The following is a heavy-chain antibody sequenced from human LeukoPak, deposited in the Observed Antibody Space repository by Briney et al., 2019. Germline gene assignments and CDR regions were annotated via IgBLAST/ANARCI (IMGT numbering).Heavy chain of an antibody. CDR3: ARVIDYYYYYMDV. D-gene: IGHD2/OR15-2a*01. Sequence: ASVKVSCKASGYTFTSYGISWVRQAPGQGLEWMGWINPNSGGTNYAQKFQGRVTMTRDTSISTAYMELSRLRSDDTAVYYCARVIDYYYYYMDVWGKGTTVTVSS. J-gene: IGHJ6*03. V-gene: IGHV1-2*02. CDR1: GYTFTSYG. CDR2: INPNSGGT.